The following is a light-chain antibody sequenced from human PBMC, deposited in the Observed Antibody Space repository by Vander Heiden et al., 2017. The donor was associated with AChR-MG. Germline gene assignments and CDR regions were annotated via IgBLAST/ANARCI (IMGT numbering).Light chain of an antibody. CDR3: MQALQTPRT. Sequence: IVMTQSPLSLPVTPGDSASFSCRSSQSLLRSNGSNQGDWYVQKPAQAPQPLIYLVSKRASGVPDRFSGSGSGTDFTLKISRVRAEDVGVYYCMQALQTPRTFGQGTKVEIK. V-gene: IGKV2-28*01. CDR2: LVS. J-gene: IGKJ1*01. CDR1: QSLLRSNGSNQ.